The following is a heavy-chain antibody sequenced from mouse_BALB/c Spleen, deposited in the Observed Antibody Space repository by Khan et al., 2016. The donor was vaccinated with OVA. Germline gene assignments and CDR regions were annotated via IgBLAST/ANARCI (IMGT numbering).Heavy chain of an antibody. CDR2: ISSGSATL. V-gene: IGHV5-17*02. J-gene: IGHJ1*01. D-gene: IGHD2-4*01. CDR3: ARSLITTWYFDV. Sequence: EVELVESGGGLVQPGGSRKLSCAASGFTFSNFGMHWVRQAPEKGLEWVAYISSGSATLYYADTVKGRFTISRDNPKNTLFLQMTSLRSEDTAIYYCARSLITTWYFDVWGAGTTVTVSS. CDR1: GFTFSNFG.